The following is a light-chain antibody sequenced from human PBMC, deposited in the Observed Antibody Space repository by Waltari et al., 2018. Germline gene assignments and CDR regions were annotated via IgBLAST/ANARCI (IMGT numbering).Light chain of an antibody. CDR1: QSVGNY. CDR2: EAS. Sequence: EIVLTQSPATLSLSPGERATLSCRASQSVGNYLAWYQQKPGQAPRLLIFEASIRATGIPARFSGSGSGTDFTLTISSLEPEDFAVYYCQQRSNWPRALTFGGGTKVEIK. V-gene: IGKV3-11*01. J-gene: IGKJ4*01. CDR3: QQRSNWPRALT.